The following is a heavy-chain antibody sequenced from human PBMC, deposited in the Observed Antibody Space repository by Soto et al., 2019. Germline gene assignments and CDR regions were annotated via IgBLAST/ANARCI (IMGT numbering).Heavy chain of an antibody. D-gene: IGHD6-13*01. Sequence: EVQLVESGGDLVQPGGSLRLSCGASGFTFSSYDFHWVRQATGKGLEWVSAIGTAGDTYYAGSVKGRFTISRENAKNSLYLQMNSLSAGDTALYYCTGGAAGFDYWGQGTLVTVSS. V-gene: IGHV3-13*01. CDR1: GFTFSSYD. CDR3: TGGAAGFDY. CDR2: IGTAGDT. J-gene: IGHJ4*02.